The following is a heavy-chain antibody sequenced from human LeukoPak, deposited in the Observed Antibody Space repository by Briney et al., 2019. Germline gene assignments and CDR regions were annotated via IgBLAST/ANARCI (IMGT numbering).Heavy chain of an antibody. CDR3: AKVGGDPYSFTY. D-gene: IGHD3-16*01. CDR1: GFTFSSYG. CDR2: IRYDGSNK. J-gene: IGHJ4*02. Sequence: GVSLRLSCAASGFTFSSYGMHWVRQAPGKGLEWVAFIRYDGSNKYYADSVKGRFTISRDNSKNTLYLQMNSLRAEDTAVYYCAKVGGDPYSFTYWGQGTLVTVSS. V-gene: IGHV3-30*02.